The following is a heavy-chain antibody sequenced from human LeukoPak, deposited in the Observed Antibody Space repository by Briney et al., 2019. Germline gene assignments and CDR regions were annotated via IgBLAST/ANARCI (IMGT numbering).Heavy chain of an antibody. CDR3: ARAGGGDGYNYVY. CDR1: GYTFTSYY. D-gene: IGHD5-24*01. Sequence: ASVKVSCKASGYTFTSYYIHWVRQAPGQGLEWMGIINPSGGTTNYAQKFQGRVTMTRDTSTSTVHMELSSLRSEDTAVYYCARAGGGDGYNYVYWGQGTLVTFSS. J-gene: IGHJ4*02. CDR2: INPSGGTT. V-gene: IGHV1-46*01.